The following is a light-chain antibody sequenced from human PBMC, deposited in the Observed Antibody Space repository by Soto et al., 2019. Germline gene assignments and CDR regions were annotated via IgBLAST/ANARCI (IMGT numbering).Light chain of an antibody. Sequence: QSALTQPPSASGSPGQSVAISCTGTSSDVGGYSYVSWYQQHPGKAPKLMIYDVSKRPSGVPDRFSGSKSGNTASLTVSGLQAEDEADYYCSSYAGTHIVFGTGTKVTGL. J-gene: IGLJ1*01. CDR2: DVS. CDR3: SSYAGTHIV. CDR1: SSDVGGYSY. V-gene: IGLV2-8*01.